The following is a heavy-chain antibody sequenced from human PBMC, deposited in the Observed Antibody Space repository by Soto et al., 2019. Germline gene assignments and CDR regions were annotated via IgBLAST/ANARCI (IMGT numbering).Heavy chain of an antibody. CDR2: ISYIGTA. D-gene: IGHD5-18*01. V-gene: IGHV4-59*01. CDR3: ARDAGYQLTGAFDI. Sequence: QVQLQESGPGLVKPSETLSLTCVVSGGPISTYYWSWIRQSPGKGLEWIGFISYIGTAEYNPSLKSRATISVETSNRQLSLRLTSVSAADTAVYYCARDAGYQLTGAFDIWGQGTMVAVSS. CDR1: GGPISTYY. J-gene: IGHJ3*02.